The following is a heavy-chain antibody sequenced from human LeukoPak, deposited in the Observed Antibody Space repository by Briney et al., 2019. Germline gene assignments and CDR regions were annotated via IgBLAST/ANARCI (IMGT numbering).Heavy chain of an antibody. CDR3: ARAAEYSSGWYLFDY. J-gene: IGHJ4*02. CDR1: GGSISSFY. Sequence: SETLSLTCTVSGGSISSFYWTWIRQPAGKGLEWIGRIYPTGSTNYNPSLKSRVTMSVDTSKNQFSLKLSSVTAADTAMCYCARAAEYSSGWYLFDYWGQGTLVTVSA. D-gene: IGHD6-19*01. CDR2: IYPTGST. V-gene: IGHV4-4*07.